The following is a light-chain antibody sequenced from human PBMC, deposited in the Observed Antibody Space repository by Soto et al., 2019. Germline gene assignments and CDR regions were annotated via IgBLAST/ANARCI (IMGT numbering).Light chain of an antibody. CDR1: QSVSSTS. V-gene: IGKV3-20*01. CDR3: QQYDGSPPWT. J-gene: IGKJ1*01. CDR2: GAS. Sequence: EIVLTQPPGTLSFSPGERATLSCRASQSVSSTSLAWYQQKPGQAPRLLIYGASNRATGIPDRFSGSGSGTDLTLTISRLEPEDFAVYYCQQYDGSPPWTFGLGTKVEFK.